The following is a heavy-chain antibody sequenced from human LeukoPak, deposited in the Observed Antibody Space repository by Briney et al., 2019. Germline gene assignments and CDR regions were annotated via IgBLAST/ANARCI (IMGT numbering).Heavy chain of an antibody. Sequence: PGGSLRLSCAASGFTVVSSNYMSWVRQAPGKGLEWVSVIYSGGSTYYADSAKGRFTISRDNSKNTLYLQMNSLRAEDTAVYYCARGRYCSSTSCYYYFDYWGQGTLVTVSS. V-gene: IGHV3-53*01. CDR2: IYSGGST. CDR1: GFTVVSSNY. J-gene: IGHJ4*02. D-gene: IGHD2-2*01. CDR3: ARGRYCSSTSCYYYFDY.